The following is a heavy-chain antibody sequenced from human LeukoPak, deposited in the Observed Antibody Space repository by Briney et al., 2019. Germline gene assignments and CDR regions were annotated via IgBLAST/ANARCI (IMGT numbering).Heavy chain of an antibody. D-gene: IGHD3-3*01. CDR2: IWYDGSNK. J-gene: IGHJ4*02. Sequence: GRSLRLSCAVSGFTFSSYGMHWVRQAPGKGLEWVAVIWYDGSNKYYADSVKGRFTISRDNSKNTLYLQMNSLRAEDTAVYYCAREPITIFGVVIQYYFDYWGQGTLVTVSS. V-gene: IGHV3-33*01. CDR3: AREPITIFGVVIQYYFDY. CDR1: GFTFSSYG.